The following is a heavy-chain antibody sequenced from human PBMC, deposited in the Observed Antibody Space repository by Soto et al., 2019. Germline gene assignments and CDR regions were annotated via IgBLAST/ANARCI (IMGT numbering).Heavy chain of an antibody. CDR1: GGTFGNHA. CDR2: IIPVLGVG. Sequence: QVQLVQSGAEVKKPGSSVRVSCKASGGTFGNHAISWVRQAPGQGLEWLGGIIPVLGVGDNAQNFQGRVTITAAASTSTAYLELSSLRSEATALYYCAREAGYTCGYVFDYWGQGTLVTVSS. D-gene: IGHD5-18*01. J-gene: IGHJ4*02. CDR3: AREAGYTCGYVFDY. V-gene: IGHV1-69*01.